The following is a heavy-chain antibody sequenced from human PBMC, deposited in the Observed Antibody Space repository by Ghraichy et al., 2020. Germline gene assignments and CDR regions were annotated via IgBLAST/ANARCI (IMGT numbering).Heavy chain of an antibody. Sequence: SETLSLTCAVYGGSFSGYYWSWIRQPPGKGLEWIGEINHSGSTNYNPSLKSRVTISVDTSKNQFSLKLSSVTAADTAVYYCARGAYYYGSGSYFWEAISDYYYYMDVWGKGTTVTVSS. CDR1: GGSFSGYY. CDR3: ARGAYYYGSGSYFWEAISDYYYYMDV. J-gene: IGHJ6*03. V-gene: IGHV4-34*01. D-gene: IGHD3-10*01. CDR2: INHSGST.